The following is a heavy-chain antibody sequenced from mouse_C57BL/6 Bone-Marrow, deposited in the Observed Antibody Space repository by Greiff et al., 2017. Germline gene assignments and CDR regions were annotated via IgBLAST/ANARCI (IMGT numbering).Heavy chain of an antibody. CDR3: GGGGYYAMDY. CDR2: IDPSDSYT. V-gene: IGHV1-69*01. J-gene: IGHJ4*01. CDR1: GYTFTSYW. Sequence: QVQLQQPGAELVMPGASVKLSCKASGYTFTSYWMHWVKQRPGQGLEWIGEIDPSDSYTNYNQKFKGKSTLTVDKSSSTAYMQLSRLTSEDSAVYYCGGGGYYAMDYWGQGTSVTVSS.